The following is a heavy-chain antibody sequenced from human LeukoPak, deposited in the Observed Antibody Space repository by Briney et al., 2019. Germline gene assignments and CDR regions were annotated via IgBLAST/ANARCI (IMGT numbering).Heavy chain of an antibody. CDR3: ARGTLYSGWSYYFDY. CDR2: VYYSGTT. V-gene: IGHV4-39*07. D-gene: IGHD6-19*01. J-gene: IGHJ4*02. Sequence: SSETLSLTCSVSGGSISLSYYYWGWIRQPPGKALEWIGSVYYSGTTSYNPSLKSRVTISVDMSKNHFSLRLSSVTAADMAMYYCARGTLYSGWSYYFDYWGQGSQVTVSS. CDR1: GGSISLSYYY.